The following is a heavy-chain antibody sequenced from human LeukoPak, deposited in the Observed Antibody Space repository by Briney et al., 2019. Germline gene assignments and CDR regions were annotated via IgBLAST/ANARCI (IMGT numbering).Heavy chain of an antibody. D-gene: IGHD6-19*01. J-gene: IGHJ6*03. Sequence: SQTLSLTCTVSGGSISSGSYYWSWIRQPAGKGLEWIGRIYTSGNTNYNPSLKSRVTISVDTSKNQFSLKLSSVTAADTAVYYCARVPVAGTTGGYYYYYMDVWGKGTTVTVSS. CDR1: GGSISSGSYY. V-gene: IGHV4-61*02. CDR3: ARVPVAGTTGGYYYYYMDV. CDR2: IYTSGNT.